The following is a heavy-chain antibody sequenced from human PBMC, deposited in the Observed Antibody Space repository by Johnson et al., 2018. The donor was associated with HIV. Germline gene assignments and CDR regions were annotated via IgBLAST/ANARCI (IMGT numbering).Heavy chain of an antibody. CDR1: GFTFSSYA. CDR2: VWSDGNNR. J-gene: IGHJ3*02. D-gene: IGHD6-13*01. CDR3: AKDRDSSSWYGYDAFDI. Sequence: QMQLVESGGGVVQPGRSLRLSCAASGFTFSSYAMHWVRQAPGKGLEWVAVVWSDGNNRYYADSVKGRFTISRDNPKNTLYLQMSSLRAEDTAVYYCAKDRDSSSWYGYDAFDIWGQGTMVTVSS. V-gene: IGHV3-33*06.